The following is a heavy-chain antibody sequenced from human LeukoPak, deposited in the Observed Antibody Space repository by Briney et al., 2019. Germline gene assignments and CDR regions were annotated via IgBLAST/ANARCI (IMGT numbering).Heavy chain of an antibody. CDR1: GYSFTSYW. CDR2: IYPGDSDN. Sequence: GESLKISGKGSGYSFTSYWIGWVRQMLGKGLEWMGIIYPGDSDNRYSPSFQGQVTISAAKSISTAYLQWSSLKASDTAMYYCASHYYGSGSYGGYFDYWGQGTLVTVSS. CDR3: ASHYYGSGSYGGYFDY. D-gene: IGHD3-10*01. V-gene: IGHV5-51*01. J-gene: IGHJ4*02.